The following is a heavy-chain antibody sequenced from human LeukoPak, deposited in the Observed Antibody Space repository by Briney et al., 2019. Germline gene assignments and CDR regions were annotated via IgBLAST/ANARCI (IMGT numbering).Heavy chain of an antibody. CDR3: ARGDSSGYYYPFNY. D-gene: IGHD3-22*01. V-gene: IGHV4-61*01. CDR1: GGSVSSGSYY. J-gene: IGHJ4*02. CDR2: IYYSGST. Sequence: PSETLSLTCTVSGGSVSSGSYYWSWIRQPPGKGLEWIGYIYYSGSTNYNPSLKSRVAISVDTSKNQFSLKLSSVTAADTAVYYCARGDSSGYYYPFNYWGQGTLVTVSS.